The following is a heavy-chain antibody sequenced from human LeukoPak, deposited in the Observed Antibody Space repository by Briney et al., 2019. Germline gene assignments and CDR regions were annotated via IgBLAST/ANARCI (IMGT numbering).Heavy chain of an antibody. J-gene: IGHJ4*02. CDR3: AMATVTTGYYFDY. Sequence: GASVKVSFKASGYTFTSYCMHWVRQAPGQGLEWMGIINPSGGSTSYAQKFQGRVTMTRDTSTSTVYMELSSLRSEDTAVYYCAMATVTTGYYFDYWGQGTLVTVSS. CDR1: GYTFTSYC. V-gene: IGHV1-46*03. D-gene: IGHD4-17*01. CDR2: INPSGGST.